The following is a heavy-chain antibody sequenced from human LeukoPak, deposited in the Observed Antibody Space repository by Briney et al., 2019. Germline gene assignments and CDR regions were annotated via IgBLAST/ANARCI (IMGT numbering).Heavy chain of an antibody. CDR3: AKGYYDYVWGSYYFDY. V-gene: IGHV3-23*01. CDR1: GFTFSSYA. CDR2: ISGSGGST. J-gene: IGHJ4*02. D-gene: IGHD3-16*01. Sequence: GGSLRLSCAASGFTFSSYAMSWVRQAPGKGLEWVSAISGSGGSTYYADSVKGRFTISRDNSRDTLYLQMNSLRAEDAAVYYCAKGYYDYVWGSYYFDYWGQGTLVTVSS.